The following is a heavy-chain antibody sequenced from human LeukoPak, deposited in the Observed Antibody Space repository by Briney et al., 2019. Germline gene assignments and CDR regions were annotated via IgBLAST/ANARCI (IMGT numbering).Heavy chain of an antibody. CDR2: ISYDGSNK. CDR1: GFTFSSYG. D-gene: IGHD4/OR15-4a*01. V-gene: IGHV3-30*18. Sequence: GGSLRLSCAASGFTFSSYGMHWVRQAPGKGLEWVAVISYDGSNKYYADSVKGRFTISRDNSKNTLYLQMNSLRAEDTAVYYCANMVVVYWGQGTLVTVSS. J-gene: IGHJ4*02. CDR3: ANMVVVY.